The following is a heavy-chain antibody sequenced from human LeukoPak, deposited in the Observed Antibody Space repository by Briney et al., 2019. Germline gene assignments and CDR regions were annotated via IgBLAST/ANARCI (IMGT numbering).Heavy chain of an antibody. Sequence: GGSLRLSCVASGFTFSRYWMTWVRQVPGKGLEYVANINQGGGDKYYVDSVKGRFTISRDNAKNSLYLQMNSLRAEDTAIYYCARDLTCCGGDCFWGQGTLVTVSS. D-gene: IGHD2-21*01. V-gene: IGHV3-7*01. CDR2: INQGGGDK. CDR1: GFTFSRYW. CDR3: ARDLTCCGGDCF. J-gene: IGHJ4*02.